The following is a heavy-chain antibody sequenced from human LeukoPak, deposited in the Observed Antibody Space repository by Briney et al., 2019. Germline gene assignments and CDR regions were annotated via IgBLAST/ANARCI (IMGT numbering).Heavy chain of an antibody. CDR3: ANTAGYKVY. V-gene: IGHV3-48*01. D-gene: IGHD1-14*01. CDR2: ISSSSSTI. CDR1: GFTFSSYR. Sequence: GGSLRLSCAASGFTFSSYRMNWVREAPGKGLEWVSYISSSSSTIYYADSVKGRFTISRDNAENSLYLQMNSLRAEDTAVYYCANTAGYKVYWGQGTLVTVSS. J-gene: IGHJ4*02.